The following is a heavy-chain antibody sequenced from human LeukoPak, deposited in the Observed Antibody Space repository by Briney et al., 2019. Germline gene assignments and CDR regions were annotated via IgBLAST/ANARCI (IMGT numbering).Heavy chain of an antibody. V-gene: IGHV3-21*01. J-gene: IGHJ4*02. CDR3: VRGDTRDY. CDR2: IGATGRDT. Sequence: GESLRLSCVASGFTFETSTMNWVRQAPGKGLKWISSIGATGRDTYYAGSVRGRFTISRDNAKNSLFLQMNSLRIEDTAVYYCVRGDTRDYWGQGTLLTVSS. CDR1: GFTFETST. D-gene: IGHD2-2*01.